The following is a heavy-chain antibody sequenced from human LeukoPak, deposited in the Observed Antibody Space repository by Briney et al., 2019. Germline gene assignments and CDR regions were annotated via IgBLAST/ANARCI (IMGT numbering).Heavy chain of an antibody. J-gene: IGHJ4*02. D-gene: IGHD1-26*01. CDR2: IISSSTTI. Sequence: PGGSLRLSCAASGFTFSNYGMNWVRQAPGKGLEWVSYIISSSTTIYYADSVKGRFTISRDNAKNSLFLQMNSLRAEDTAVYYCARIRGSYATFDYWGQGTLVTVSS. CDR1: GFTFSNYG. V-gene: IGHV3-48*01. CDR3: ARIRGSYATFDY.